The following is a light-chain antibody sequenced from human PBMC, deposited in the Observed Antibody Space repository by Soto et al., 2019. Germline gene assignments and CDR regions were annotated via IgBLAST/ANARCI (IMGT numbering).Light chain of an antibody. CDR2: GAS. CDR3: QQYNNWPLT. V-gene: IGKV3-15*01. J-gene: IGKJ4*01. CDR1: QSVSSN. Sequence: EIVMTQSPATRSVSPGERATLSCRASQSVSSNLAWYQQKPGQAPRLLIYGASTRATGIPDRFSGSGSGTEFALTISSLQSEDFDVYYCQQYNNWPLTLGGGTTVDIK.